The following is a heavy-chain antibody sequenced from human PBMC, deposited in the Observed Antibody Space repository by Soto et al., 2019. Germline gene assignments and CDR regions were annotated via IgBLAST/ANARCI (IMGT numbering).Heavy chain of an antibody. CDR1: GFTFSSYA. D-gene: IGHD4-17*01. J-gene: IGHJ4*02. Sequence: PGGSMGLACAARGFTFSSYAMHGARQAPGKGLEWVAVISYDGSNKYYADSVKGRFTISRDNSKNTLYLQMNSLRAEDTAVYYCARDPSLDYLLGYWGQGTLVTVSS. CDR3: ARDPSLDYLLGY. CDR2: ISYDGSNK. V-gene: IGHV3-30-3*01.